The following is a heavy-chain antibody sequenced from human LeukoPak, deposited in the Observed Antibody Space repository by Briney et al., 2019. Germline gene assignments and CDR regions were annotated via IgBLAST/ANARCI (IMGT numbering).Heavy chain of an antibody. Sequence: PGGSLRLSCVASGFTFGNYWMSWVRQAPGKGLEWVANIKQDGSEKYYVDSVKGRLTISRDNAKNSLYLQMNSLRAEDTAVYYCARAIGSGTEDYWGQGSLVTVSS. J-gene: IGHJ4*02. CDR3: ARAIGSGTEDY. D-gene: IGHD6-13*01. V-gene: IGHV3-7*01. CDR1: GFTFGNYW. CDR2: IKQDGSEK.